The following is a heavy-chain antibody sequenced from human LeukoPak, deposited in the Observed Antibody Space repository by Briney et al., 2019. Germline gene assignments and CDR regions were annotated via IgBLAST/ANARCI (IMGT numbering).Heavy chain of an antibody. J-gene: IGHJ4*02. CDR2: IYYSGST. CDR1: GGSISSYY. V-gene: IGHV4-59*01. Sequence: KPSETLSLTCTVSGGSISSYYWSWIRQPPGKGLEWIGYIYYSGSTNYNPSLKSRVTISVDTPKNQFSLKLSSVTAADTAVYYCARAPRGYSYGYLSFYFDYWGQGTLVTVSS. CDR3: ARAPRGYSYGYLSFYFDY. D-gene: IGHD5-18*01.